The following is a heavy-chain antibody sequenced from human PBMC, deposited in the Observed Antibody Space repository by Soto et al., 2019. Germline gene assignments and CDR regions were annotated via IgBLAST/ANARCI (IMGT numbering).Heavy chain of an antibody. CDR3: ATSTYCSGGSCYSGGFDY. Sequence: EVQLVQSGAEVKKPGESLKISCKGSGYSFTSYWIGWVRQMPGKGLEWMGIIYPGDSDTRYSPSFQGQVTISADKSIRTAYLQWSSLKASDTAMYYCATSTYCSGGSCYSGGFDYWGQGPLVTVSS. CDR1: GYSFTSYW. D-gene: IGHD2-15*01. CDR2: IYPGDSDT. J-gene: IGHJ4*02. V-gene: IGHV5-51*03.